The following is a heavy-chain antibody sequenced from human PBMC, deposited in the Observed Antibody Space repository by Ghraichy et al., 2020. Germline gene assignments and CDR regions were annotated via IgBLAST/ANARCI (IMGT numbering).Heavy chain of an antibody. D-gene: IGHD3-9*01. CDR3: AKHGENFDFVY. V-gene: IGHV4-39*01. J-gene: IGHJ4*02. Sequence: SETLSLTCTVSGGSISNTSYYWGWIRQPPEKGLEWIGSIYYSGSTDYNPSLESRVTMSVDTSKNQFSLMLNSVTAADTAMYYCAKHGENFDFVYWGQGTLVTVSS. CDR2: IYYSGST. CDR1: GGSISNTSYY.